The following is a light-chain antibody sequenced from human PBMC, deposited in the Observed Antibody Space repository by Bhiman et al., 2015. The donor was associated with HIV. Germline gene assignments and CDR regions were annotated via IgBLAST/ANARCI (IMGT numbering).Light chain of an antibody. CDR1: SSDVGTYNY. J-gene: IGLJ1*01. V-gene: IGLV2-14*01. Sequence: QSALTQPASVSGSPGQSITISCTGTSSDVGTYNYVSWYQQHPGKAPKLMIFDVSKRPAGASNRFSGSKSGDTATLTISGLRSEDEADYYCSSYSSTSVYVFGSGTKVTVL. CDR2: DVS. CDR3: SSYSSTSVYV.